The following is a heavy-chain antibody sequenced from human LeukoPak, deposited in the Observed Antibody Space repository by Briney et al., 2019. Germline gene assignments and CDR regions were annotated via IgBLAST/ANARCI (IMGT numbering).Heavy chain of an antibody. CDR3: ARRDGGSYHVVHFDY. Sequence: PSETLSLTCTVSGGSISSSSYYWGWIRQPPGKGLEWIGSIYYSGSTYYNPSLKSRVTISVDTSKNQFSLKLRSVTAADTAVYYCARRDGGSYHVVHFDYWGQGTLVTVSS. J-gene: IGHJ4*02. D-gene: IGHD1-26*01. CDR1: GGSISSSSYY. V-gene: IGHV4-39*01. CDR2: IYYSGST.